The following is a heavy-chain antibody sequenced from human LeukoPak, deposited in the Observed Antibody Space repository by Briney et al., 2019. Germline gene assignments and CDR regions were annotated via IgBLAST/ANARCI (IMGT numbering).Heavy chain of an antibody. Sequence: GGSLRLSCAASGLTVSSNYMSWVRQAPGKGLEWVSVIYSGGSTYYADSVKGRFTISRDNSKNTLYLQMNSLRAEDTAVYYCARETITLGRGPLFLWGQGTMVTVSS. CDR3: ARETITLGRGPLFL. CDR1: GLTVSSNY. J-gene: IGHJ3*01. CDR2: IYSGGST. D-gene: IGHD3-10*01. V-gene: IGHV3-53*01.